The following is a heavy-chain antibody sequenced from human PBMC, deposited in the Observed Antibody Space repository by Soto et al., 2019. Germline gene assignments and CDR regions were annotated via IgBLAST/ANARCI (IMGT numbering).Heavy chain of an antibody. CDR1: GGSISSSSYY. CDR3: ARLLSIAAAGTTDY. D-gene: IGHD6-13*01. Sequence: PSETLSLTCTVSGGSISSSSYYWGWIRQPPGKGLEWIGSIYYSGSTYYNPSLKSRVTISVDTSKNQFSLKLSSVTAADTAVYYCARLLSIAAAGTTDYWGQGTLVTVSS. CDR2: IYYSGST. V-gene: IGHV4-39*01. J-gene: IGHJ4*02.